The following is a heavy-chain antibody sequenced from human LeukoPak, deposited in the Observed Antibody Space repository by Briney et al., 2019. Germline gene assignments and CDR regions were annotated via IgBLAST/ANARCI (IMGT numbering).Heavy chain of an antibody. CDR2: IVGSGYST. D-gene: IGHD5-24*01. J-gene: IGHJ4*02. Sequence: PGGSLRLSCAASGFTFGSYAMTWVRQAPGKGLDWVSAIVGSGYSTYYAASVKGRFTISRDNSENTVYLQMDSLRAEDTAAYFCVRGRHYFDYWGQGALVTVSS. CDR3: VRGRHYFDY. V-gene: IGHV3-23*01. CDR1: GFTFGSYA.